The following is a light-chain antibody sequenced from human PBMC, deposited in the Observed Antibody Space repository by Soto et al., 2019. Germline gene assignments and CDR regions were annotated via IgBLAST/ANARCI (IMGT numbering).Light chain of an antibody. Sequence: DIPMTQSPSTLSASVGDRVTITCRASQSISSWLAWYQQKPGKAPKLLIYDASSLESGVPSRFSGSGSGTEFTLTISSLQPDDFATYYCQQYNSYPTFGPGTKVDIK. J-gene: IGKJ3*01. CDR3: QQYNSYPT. V-gene: IGKV1-5*01. CDR1: QSISSW. CDR2: DAS.